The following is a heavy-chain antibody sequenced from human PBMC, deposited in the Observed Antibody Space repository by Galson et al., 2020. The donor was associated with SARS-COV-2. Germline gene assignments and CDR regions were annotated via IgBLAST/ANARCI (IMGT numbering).Heavy chain of an antibody. Sequence: SQTLSLTCAVSGGSISSSNWWSWVRQPPGKGLEWIGEIYHSGSTNYNPSLKSRVTISVDKSKNQFSLKLSSVTAADTAVYYCAGRGRPGRAVPGYFDRWGRGTLGTVSS. CDR2: IYHSGST. CDR3: AGRGRPGRAVPGYFDR. J-gene: IGHJ2*01. V-gene: IGHV4-4*02. CDR1: GGSISSSNW. D-gene: IGHD6-19*01.